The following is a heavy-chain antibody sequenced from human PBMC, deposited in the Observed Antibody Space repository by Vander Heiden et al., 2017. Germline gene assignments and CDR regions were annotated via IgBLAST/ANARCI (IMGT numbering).Heavy chain of an antibody. CDR1: GGSISSGGYY. J-gene: IGHJ4*02. V-gene: IGHV4-31*03. CDR2: IYYSGST. D-gene: IGHD3-22*01. Sequence: QVQLQESGPGLVKPSQTLSLTCPVSGGSISSGGYYWSWIRQHPGKGLEWIGYIYYSGSTYYNPSLKSRVTISVDTSKNQFSLKLSSVTAADTAVYYCARWGGYDSSGYYYYYFDYWGQGTLVTVSS. CDR3: ARWGGYDSSGYYYYYFDY.